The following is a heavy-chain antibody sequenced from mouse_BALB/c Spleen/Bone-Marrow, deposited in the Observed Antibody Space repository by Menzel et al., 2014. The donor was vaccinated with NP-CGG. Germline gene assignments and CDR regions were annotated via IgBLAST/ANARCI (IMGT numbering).Heavy chain of an antibody. Sequence: EVQRVESGGGSVQPGGSLRLSCATSGFTFTEYYMSWVRQPPGKALEWLGFIRNKAKGYTTDYSASVKGRFTISRDNSQRILYLQMNTLRAEDSATYYCARDENVGIYWYFDVWGAGTTVIVSS. V-gene: IGHV7-3*02. CDR2: IRNKAKGYTT. J-gene: IGHJ1*01. CDR3: ARDENVGIYWYFDV. CDR1: GFTFTEYY.